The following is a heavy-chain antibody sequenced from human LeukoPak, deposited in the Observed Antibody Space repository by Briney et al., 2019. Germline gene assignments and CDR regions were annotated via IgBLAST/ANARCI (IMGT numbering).Heavy chain of an antibody. V-gene: IGHV3-49*04. Sequence: GGSLRLSCTASGFTFGDYAISWVRQAPGKGLEWVGFIRSKAYGGTTEYAASVKGRFTISRDDSKSIAYLQMNSLKTEDTAVYYCEGRGSGSYYNQFFDYWGQGTLVTVSS. D-gene: IGHD3-10*01. CDR2: IRSKAYGGTT. J-gene: IGHJ4*02. CDR1: GFTFGDYA. CDR3: EGRGSGSYYNQFFDY.